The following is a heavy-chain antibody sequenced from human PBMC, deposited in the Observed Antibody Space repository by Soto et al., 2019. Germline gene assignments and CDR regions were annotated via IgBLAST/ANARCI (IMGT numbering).Heavy chain of an antibody. V-gene: IGHV1-58*01. CDR3: AAALVDCISTSCLLSYYYYGMDV. CDR2: IVVGSGNT. D-gene: IGHD2-2*01. J-gene: IGHJ6*02. CDR1: GFTFTSSA. Sequence: ASVKVSCKASGFTFTSSAVQWVRQARGQRLEWIGWIVVGSGNTNYAQKFQERVTITRDMSTSTAYMELSSLRSEDTAVYYWAAALVDCISTSCLLSYYYYGMDVWG.